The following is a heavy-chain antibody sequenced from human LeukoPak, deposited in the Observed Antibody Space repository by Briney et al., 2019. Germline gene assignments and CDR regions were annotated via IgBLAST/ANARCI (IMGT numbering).Heavy chain of an antibody. V-gene: IGHV3-7*03. Sequence: GGSLRLSCAASGFTFSSYWMSWVRQAPGKGLEWVANIKQDGGETFYVDSVKDRFTISRDNSKNTLYLQMNTLRAEDTAVYFCAREEHYQRYFALWGRGTLVTVSS. J-gene: IGHJ2*01. CDR3: AREEHYQRYFAL. CDR1: GFTFSSYW. CDR2: IKQDGGET. D-gene: IGHD3-3*02.